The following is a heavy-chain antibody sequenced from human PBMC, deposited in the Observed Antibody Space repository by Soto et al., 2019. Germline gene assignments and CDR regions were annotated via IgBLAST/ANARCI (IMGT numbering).Heavy chain of an antibody. CDR1: GFSLSNARMG. J-gene: IGHJ4*02. CDR3: ARILRGLRPKYYLEY. CDR2: IFSNDEK. Sequence: SGPTLVNPTETLTLTCTVSGFSLSNARMGVSWIRQPPGKALEWLAHIFSNDEKSYSTSLKSRLTISKDTSKSQVVLTMTNMDPVHTATYYCARILRGLRPKYYLEYWGQEALLTVSS. V-gene: IGHV2-26*01.